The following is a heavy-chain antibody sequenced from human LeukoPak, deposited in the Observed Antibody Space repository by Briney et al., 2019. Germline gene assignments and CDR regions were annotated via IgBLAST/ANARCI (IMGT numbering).Heavy chain of an antibody. V-gene: IGHV3-23*01. CDR2: ISGSGGST. Sequence: LSGGSLRLSCAASGFTFSSYAMSWVRQAPGKGLEWVSAISGSGGSTYYADSVKGRFTISRDNSKNTLYLQMNSLRAEDTAVYHCAKDLTVRGVIRGDYYMDVWGKGTTVTVSS. J-gene: IGHJ6*03. CDR1: GFTFSSYA. CDR3: AKDLTVRGVIRGDYYMDV. D-gene: IGHD3-10*01.